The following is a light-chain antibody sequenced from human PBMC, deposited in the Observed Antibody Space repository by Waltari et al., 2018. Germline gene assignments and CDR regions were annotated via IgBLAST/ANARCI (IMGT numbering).Light chain of an antibody. CDR3: CSYAGSFTWV. J-gene: IGLJ3*02. CDR1: NSDVGRYNL. Sequence: QSAPTQPASVSGSPGQSITISCTGTNSDVGRYNLVSWYQQHPDKAPKLIIYEVTGRPSGVSDRLSGSKSGNTASLTISELQAEDGADYYCCSYAGSFTWVFGGGTKLTVL. CDR2: EVT. V-gene: IGLV2-23*02.